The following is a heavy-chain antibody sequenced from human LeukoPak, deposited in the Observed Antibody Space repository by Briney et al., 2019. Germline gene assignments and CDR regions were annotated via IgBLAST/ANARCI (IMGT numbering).Heavy chain of an antibody. Sequence: SVKVSCKASGGTCSSYAISWVRQAPGQGLEWMGGIIPIFGTANYAQKFQGRVTITADESTSTAYMELSSLRSEDTAVYYCARVDCSSTSCYDYYYYGMDVWGKGTTVTVSS. CDR1: GGTCSSYA. V-gene: IGHV1-69*01. J-gene: IGHJ6*04. D-gene: IGHD2-2*01. CDR3: ARVDCSSTSCYDYYYYGMDV. CDR2: IIPIFGTA.